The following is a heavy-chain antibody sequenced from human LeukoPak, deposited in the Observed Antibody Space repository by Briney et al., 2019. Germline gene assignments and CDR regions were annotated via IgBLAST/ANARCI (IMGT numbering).Heavy chain of an antibody. CDR2: ISAYNGNT. V-gene: IGHV1-18*01. CDR3: ARDSDMVRGVTGGDY. D-gene: IGHD3-10*01. CDR1: GYTFTSYG. J-gene: IGHJ4*02. Sequence: GASVKVSCKASGYTFTSYGISWVRQAPGQGLEWMGWISAYNGNTNYAQELQGRVTMTTDTSTSTAYMELRSLRSDDTAVYYCARDSDMVRGVTGGDYWGQGTLVTVSS.